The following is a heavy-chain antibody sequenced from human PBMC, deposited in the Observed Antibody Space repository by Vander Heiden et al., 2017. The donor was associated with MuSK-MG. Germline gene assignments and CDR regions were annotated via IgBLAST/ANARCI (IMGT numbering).Heavy chain of an antibody. CDR3: ARSDWGSLDS. J-gene: IGHJ4*02. CDR1: GFNFGNDW. V-gene: IGHV3-74*01. D-gene: IGHD3-16*01. Sequence: EVRLVESGGGLVQPGGSLRSSCVASGFNFGNDWMPWIRQVPGKGLMWVSRINFDGNKVSYVESVKGRFTISRDNAKNTLSLQMTGLRDEDTAVYFCARSDWGSLDSWGQGTLVTVSS. CDR2: INFDGNKV.